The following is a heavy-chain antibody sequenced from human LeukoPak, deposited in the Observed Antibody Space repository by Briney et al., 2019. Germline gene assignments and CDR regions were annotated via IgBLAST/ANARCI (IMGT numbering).Heavy chain of an antibody. Sequence: GGSLRPSCAASGFTFSNYWMHWVRQAPGKGLVWVSRINADGSTINYADSVKGRFTISRDNAKNTLYPQMNSLTAEDTALYYCATAGNYRFDYWGQGILVTVSS. J-gene: IGHJ4*02. D-gene: IGHD5-24*01. CDR3: ATAGNYRFDY. CDR2: INADGSTI. CDR1: GFTFSNYW. V-gene: IGHV3-74*01.